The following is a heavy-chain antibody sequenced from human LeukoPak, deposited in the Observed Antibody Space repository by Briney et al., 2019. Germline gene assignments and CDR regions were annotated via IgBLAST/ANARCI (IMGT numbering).Heavy chain of an antibody. Sequence: GGTLRLSCAASGFTFSSYGMSWVRQAPGKGLEWVSSISSSSTYIYYADSLRGRFTISRDNAKNSLYLQMNSLRAEDTAVYYCARDLDYWGQGTLVTVSS. J-gene: IGHJ4*02. CDR3: ARDLDY. CDR1: GFTFSSYG. V-gene: IGHV3-21*01. CDR2: ISSSSTYI.